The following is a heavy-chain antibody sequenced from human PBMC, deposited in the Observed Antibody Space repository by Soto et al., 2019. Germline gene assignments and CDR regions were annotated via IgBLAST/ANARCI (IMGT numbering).Heavy chain of an antibody. J-gene: IGHJ4*02. D-gene: IGHD3-10*01. CDR3: AKDRGRLVRVVILDF. CDR1: GFTFTSYA. Sequence: GGTLRLSCAASGFTFTSYAMTWVRQAPGKGLEWVSTVSADGSTTYYAYSVKGRFTISSDNYNNTVSLQMNSLRVEDTALYYCAKDRGRLVRVVILDFWGQGALVTVSS. V-gene: IGHV3-23*01. CDR2: VSADGSTT.